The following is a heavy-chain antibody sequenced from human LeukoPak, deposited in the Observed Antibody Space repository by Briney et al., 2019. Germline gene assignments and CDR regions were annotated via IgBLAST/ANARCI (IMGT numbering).Heavy chain of an antibody. CDR3: ARLGTYYDSSAYYYLIDY. V-gene: IGHV4-39*02. J-gene: IGHJ4*02. CDR2: IYYSGST. Sequence: SETLSLTCTVSGGSLSSNSYYWGWIRQPPGKGLDWIGSIYYSGSTYYNPSLKSRVTISVDTSKNPFSLKLSSVTAADTALYYCARLGTYYDSSAYYYLIDYWGQGTLVTVSS. CDR1: GGSLSSNSYY. D-gene: IGHD3-22*01.